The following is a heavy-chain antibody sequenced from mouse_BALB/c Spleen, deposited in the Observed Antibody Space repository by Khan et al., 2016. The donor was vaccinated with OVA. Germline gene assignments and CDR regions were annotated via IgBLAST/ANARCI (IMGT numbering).Heavy chain of an antibody. Sequence: QMQLEESGAELARPGASVKMSCKASGYTFTSYTMHWVKQRPGQGLEWIGYINPGSDYTNYNQKFKDKATLTADKSSSTAYMQLRSLTSEDSAVYYCAREGAYYRSDGWFAYWGQGTLVTGSA. V-gene: IGHV1-4*01. CDR1: GYTFTSYT. D-gene: IGHD2-14*01. CDR3: AREGAYYRSDGWFAY. CDR2: INPGSDYT. J-gene: IGHJ3*01.